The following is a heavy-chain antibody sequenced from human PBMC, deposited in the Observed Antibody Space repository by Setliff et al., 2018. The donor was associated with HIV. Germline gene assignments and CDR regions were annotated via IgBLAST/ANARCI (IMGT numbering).Heavy chain of an antibody. D-gene: IGHD5-12*01. CDR3: ARDGGYSDHQWFGDAFDI. Sequence: SVKVSCKASGYTFSYAMHWVRQAPGQRLEWMGGIIPIYGTANYAQKFQGRVTITADESTSTAYMDLSRLRSEDTAVYYCARDGGYSDHQWFGDAFDIWGQGTMVTVSS. CDR1: GYTFSYA. J-gene: IGHJ3*02. V-gene: IGHV1-69*13. CDR2: IIPIYGTA.